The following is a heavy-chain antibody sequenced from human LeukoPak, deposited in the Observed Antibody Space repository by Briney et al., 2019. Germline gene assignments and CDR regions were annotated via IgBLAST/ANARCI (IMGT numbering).Heavy chain of an antibody. CDR1: GFTFSSYG. Sequence: GGSLRLSCAASGFTFSSYGMHWVRQAPGKGLEWVAVIWYDGSNKYYADSVKGRFTISRDNSKNTLYLQMNSLRAEDTAVYYCARDGDYGAYFDLWGRGTLVTVSS. V-gene: IGHV3-33*01. CDR3: ARDGDYGAYFDL. J-gene: IGHJ2*01. CDR2: IWYDGSNK. D-gene: IGHD4-17*01.